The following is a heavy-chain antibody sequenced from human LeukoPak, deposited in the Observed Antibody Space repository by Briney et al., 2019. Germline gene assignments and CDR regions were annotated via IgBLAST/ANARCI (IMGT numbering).Heavy chain of an antibody. V-gene: IGHV3-30*02. Sequence: PGGSLRLSCVASGFTFSSNGMHWVRQAPGKGLEWVRFIQYDGSKKYYADSVKGRFTISRDNSKNTLYLEMNSLRAEDTAVYYCAKDIGSYYDYWGQGILVTVSS. CDR2: IQYDGSKK. CDR3: AKDIGSYYDY. D-gene: IGHD3-10*01. J-gene: IGHJ4*02. CDR1: GFTFSSNG.